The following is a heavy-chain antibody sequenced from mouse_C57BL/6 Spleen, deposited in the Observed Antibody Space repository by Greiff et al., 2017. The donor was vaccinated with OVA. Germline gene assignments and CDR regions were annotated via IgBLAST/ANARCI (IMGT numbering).Heavy chain of an antibody. D-gene: IGHD2-1*01. CDR2: INPYNGGT. Sequence: EVQLQQSGPVLVKPGASVKMSCKASGYTFTDYYMNWVKQSHGKSLEWIGVINPYNGGTSYNQKFKGKATLTVDKSSSTAYMELNSLTSEDSAVYYCARTGNCVYFDVWGTGTTVTVSS. V-gene: IGHV1-19*01. J-gene: IGHJ1*03. CDR1: GYTFTDYY. CDR3: ARTGNCVYFDV.